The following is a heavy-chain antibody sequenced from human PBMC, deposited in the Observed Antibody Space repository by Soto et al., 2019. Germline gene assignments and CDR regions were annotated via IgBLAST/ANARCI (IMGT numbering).Heavy chain of an antibody. V-gene: IGHV3-21*05. CDR3: ARDRTYYDILTGYSHNYGMDV. CDR2: LSSSKTYI. D-gene: IGHD3-9*01. Sequence: GGSLRLSCAASGFSFSSYSMNWVRQAPGKGLEWISYLSSSKTYIWYADSVKGRFTISRDNSKNTLYLQMNSLRAEDTAVYYCARDRTYYDILTGYSHNYGMDVWGQGTTVTVSS. CDR1: GFSFSSYS. J-gene: IGHJ6*02.